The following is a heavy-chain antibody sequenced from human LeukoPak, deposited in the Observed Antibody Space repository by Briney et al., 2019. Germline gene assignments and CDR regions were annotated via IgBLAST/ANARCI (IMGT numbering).Heavy chain of an antibody. CDR3: ARGGDILTGYHTDY. J-gene: IGHJ4*02. V-gene: IGHV4-59*01. CDR2: IYYSGST. D-gene: IGHD3-9*01. CDR1: GGSISSYY. Sequence: PSETLSLTCTVSGGSISSYYWSWIRQPPGKGLEWIGYIYYSGSTNYNPSLKSRVTISVDTSKNQFSLKLSSVTAADTAVYYCARGGDILTGYHTDYWGQGTLVTVSS.